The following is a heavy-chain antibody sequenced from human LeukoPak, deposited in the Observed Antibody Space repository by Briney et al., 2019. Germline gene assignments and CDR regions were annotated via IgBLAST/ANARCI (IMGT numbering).Heavy chain of an antibody. CDR1: GNYL. D-gene: IGHD2-2*01. CDR3: VSFYETN. V-gene: IGHV3-74*01. Sequence: GSLRLSCAASGNYLMHWVRQAPGKGLVWVSHVNSDGSWTSHADFVKGRFTISKDNAKNTVYLQMNNLRTEDTAVYYCVSFYETNWGRGTLVTVSS. J-gene: IGHJ4*02. CDR2: VNSDGSWT.